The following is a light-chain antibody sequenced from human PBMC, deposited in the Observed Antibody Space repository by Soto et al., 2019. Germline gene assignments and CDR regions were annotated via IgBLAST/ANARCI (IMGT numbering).Light chain of an antibody. CDR3: QQYNHWPPIT. CDR2: GAS. CDR1: RSVKTN. J-gene: IGKJ5*01. V-gene: IGKV3-15*01. Sequence: ESMLTQSPGTLSLSPGERATLSCRASRSVKTNLAWYQQNPGQAPRLLIYGASTRATNVSARFSGSGSGTEFTLTISSLQSEDFALYYCQQYNHWPPITFGPGTRLEIK.